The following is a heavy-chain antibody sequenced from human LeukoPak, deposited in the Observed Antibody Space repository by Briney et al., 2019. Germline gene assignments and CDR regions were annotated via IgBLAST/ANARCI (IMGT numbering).Heavy chain of an antibody. Sequence: GASVKVSRKASGGTFSSYAISWVRQAPGQGLEWMGGIIPIFGTANYAQKFQGRVTITADESTSTAYMELSSLRAEDTAVYYCARARYYDSSGYPSLDFMDVWGKGTTVTISS. D-gene: IGHD3-22*01. V-gene: IGHV1-69*13. CDR2: IIPIFGTA. CDR3: ARARYYDSSGYPSLDFMDV. J-gene: IGHJ6*03. CDR1: GGTFSSYA.